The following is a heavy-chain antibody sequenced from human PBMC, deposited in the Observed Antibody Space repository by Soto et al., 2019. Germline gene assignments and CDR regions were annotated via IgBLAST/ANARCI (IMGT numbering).Heavy chain of an antibody. CDR2: ISYDGSNK. J-gene: IGHJ6*02. CDR3: ARDLVAGCALYGSGSYPSPFYYYGMDV. Sequence: GESLKISCAASGFTFSSYAMHWVRQAPGKGLEWVAVISYDGSNKYYADSVKGRFTISRDNSKNTLYLQMNSLRAEDTAVYYCARDLVAGCALYGSGSYPSPFYYYGMDVWGQGTTVTVSS. V-gene: IGHV3-30-3*01. CDR1: GFTFSSYA. D-gene: IGHD3-10*01.